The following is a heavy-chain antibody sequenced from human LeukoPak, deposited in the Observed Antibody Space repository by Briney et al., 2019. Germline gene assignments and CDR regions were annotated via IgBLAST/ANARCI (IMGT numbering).Heavy chain of an antibody. J-gene: IGHJ4*02. CDR1: GFTFSSYA. V-gene: IGHV3-23*01. CDR2: ISGSGGST. D-gene: IGHD3-3*01. Sequence: GGSLRLSCAASGFTFSSYAMSWVRQAPGKGLEWVSAISGSGGSTYYADSVKGRFTISRDNSKNTLYLQMNSLRAEDTAVYYCAKTHPYGFWSGYYEGVFDYWGQGTLVTVSS. CDR3: AKTHPYGFWSGYYEGVFDY.